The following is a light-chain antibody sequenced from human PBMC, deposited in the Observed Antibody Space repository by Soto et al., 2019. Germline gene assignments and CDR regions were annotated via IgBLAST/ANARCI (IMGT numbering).Light chain of an antibody. J-gene: IGKJ1*01. CDR1: QSINRW. V-gene: IGKV1-5*01. CDR3: QEYHSHSCS. Sequence: DIPMSQSPSSLSASIGDIVTITCRASQSINRWLAWYQQQPGRAPKLLIYDDSSLQSWVPSRFSGSGSGTEFTPNITSLQPDDFATYHSQEYHSHSCSFGNGTNVEVK. CDR2: DDS.